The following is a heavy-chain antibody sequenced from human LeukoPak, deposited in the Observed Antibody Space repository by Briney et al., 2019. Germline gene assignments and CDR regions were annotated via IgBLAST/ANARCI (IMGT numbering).Heavy chain of an antibody. V-gene: IGHV4-34*01. Sequence: SETLSLTCAVYGGSFSGYYWSWLRQPPGKGLEWIGEINHSGSTNYNPSLKSRVTISVDTSKNQFSLKLSSVTAADTAVYYCARRSSIAARGHRFDPWGQGTLVTVSS. CDR1: GGSFSGYY. CDR2: INHSGST. D-gene: IGHD6-6*01. CDR3: ARRSSIAARGHRFDP. J-gene: IGHJ5*02.